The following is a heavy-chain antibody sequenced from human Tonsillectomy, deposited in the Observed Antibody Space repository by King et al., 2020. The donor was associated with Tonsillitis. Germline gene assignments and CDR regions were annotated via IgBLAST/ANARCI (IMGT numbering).Heavy chain of an antibody. CDR3: AKDKGPIVVVVAAKYYYYGMDV. V-gene: IGHV3-9*01. CDR2: ISWNSGSI. CDR1: GFTFDDNA. D-gene: IGHD2-15*01. Sequence: VQLVESGGGLVQPGRSLRLSCAASGFTFDDNAMHWVRQAPGKGLEWVSGISWNSGSIGYADSVKGRLTISRDNAKNSLYLQMNSLRAEDTALYYCAKDKGPIVVVVAAKYYYYGMDVWGQGTTVTVSS. J-gene: IGHJ6*02.